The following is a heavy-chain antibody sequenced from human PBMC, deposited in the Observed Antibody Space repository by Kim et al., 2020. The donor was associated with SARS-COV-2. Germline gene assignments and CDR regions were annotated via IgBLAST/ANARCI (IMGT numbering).Heavy chain of an antibody. CDR3: AISLLRITMIVVVMDAF. D-gene: IGHD3-22*01. CDR2: ISYDGSNK. Sequence: GGSLRLSCAASGFTFSSYGMHWVRQAPGKGLEWVAVISYDGSNKYYADSVKGRFTISRDNSKNTLYLQMNSLRAEDTAVYYCAISLLRITMIVVVMDAF. CDR1: GFTFSSYG. V-gene: IGHV3-30*03. J-gene: IGHJ3*01.